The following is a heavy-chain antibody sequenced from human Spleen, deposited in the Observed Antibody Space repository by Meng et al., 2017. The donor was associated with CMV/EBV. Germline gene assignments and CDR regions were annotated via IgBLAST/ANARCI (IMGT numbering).Heavy chain of an antibody. CDR2: INHSGST. D-gene: IGHD3-3*01. CDR1: GGSFSGYY. Sequence: GSLRLSCAVYGGSFSGYYWSWIRQPPGKGLEWIGEINHSGSTNYNPSLKSRVTISVDTSKNQFSLKLSSVTAADTAVYYCARGRKGYAFGVVIVSYYYGMDVWGQGTTDTVSS. V-gene: IGHV4-34*01. J-gene: IGHJ6*02. CDR3: ARGRKGYAFGVVIVSYYYGMDV.